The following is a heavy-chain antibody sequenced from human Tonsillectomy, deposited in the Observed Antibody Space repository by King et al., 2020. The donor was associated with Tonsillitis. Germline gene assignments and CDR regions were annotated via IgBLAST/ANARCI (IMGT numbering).Heavy chain of an antibody. J-gene: IGHJ4*02. CDR1: GYTFTSYG. CDR2: ISAYNGNT. CDR3: ASVNYDILTGYSDGFDY. Sequence: QLVQSGAEVKKPGASVKVSCKTSGYTFTSYGISWVRQAPGQGLEWMGWISAYNGNTNYAQKLQGRVTMTTDTSTSTACMELRSLRSDNTAVYYCASVNYDILTGYSDGFDYWGQGTLVTVSS. V-gene: IGHV1-18*01. D-gene: IGHD3-9*01.